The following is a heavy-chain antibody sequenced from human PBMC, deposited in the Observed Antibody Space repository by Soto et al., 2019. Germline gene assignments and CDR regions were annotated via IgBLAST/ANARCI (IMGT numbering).Heavy chain of an antibody. V-gene: IGHV3-9*01. D-gene: IGHD4-17*01. CDR3: AKYSENGEHGDWFDP. CDR2: ISWNSGSI. Sequence: EVQLVESGGGLVQPGRSLRLSCAASGFTFDDYAMHWVRQAPGKGLEWVSGISWNSGSIGYADSVKGRFTISRDNSKNTLFLQMNSLRAEDTALYYCAKYSENGEHGDWFDPWGPGTLVTVSS. J-gene: IGHJ5*02. CDR1: GFTFDDYA.